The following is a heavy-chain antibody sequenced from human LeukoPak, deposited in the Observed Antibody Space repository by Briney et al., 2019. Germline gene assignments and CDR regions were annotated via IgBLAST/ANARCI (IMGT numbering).Heavy chain of an antibody. CDR3: ASRSPSPGYCSGGSCYSDPYYYYYMDV. CDR2: ISAYNGNT. V-gene: IGHV1-18*04. CDR1: GYTFTGYY. J-gene: IGHJ6*03. D-gene: IGHD2-15*01. Sequence: ASVKVSCKASGYTFTGYYMHWVRQAPGQGLEWMGWISAYNGNTNYAQKLQGRVTMTTDTSTSTAYMELRSLRSDDTAVYYCASRSPSPGYCSGGSCYSDPYYYYYMDVWGKGTTVTVSS.